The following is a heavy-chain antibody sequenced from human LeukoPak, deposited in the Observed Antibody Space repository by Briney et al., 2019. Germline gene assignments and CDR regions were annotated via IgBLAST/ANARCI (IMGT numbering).Heavy chain of an antibody. V-gene: IGHV3-30*04. CDR1: VFTFRASP. CDR2: ISYGGSPR. CDR3: ATAGGYSYGSRFDR. J-gene: IGHJ4*02. D-gene: IGHD5-18*01. Sequence: PGGSLRLSCVGYVFTFRASPVHWVRQTPERGLEWVALISYGGSPRYYADFVKGRFTISRDDSRNTVYLQMNSLRGDDPALYFCATAGGYSYGSRFDRWGQGTLVTVSS.